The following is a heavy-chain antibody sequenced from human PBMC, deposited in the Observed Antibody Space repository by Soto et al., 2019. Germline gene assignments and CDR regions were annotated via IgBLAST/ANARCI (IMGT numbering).Heavy chain of an antibody. CDR2: IYYSGST. CDR3: ASWPGQQWLVVSNDY. D-gene: IGHD6-19*01. CDR1: GGSISSSSYY. V-gene: IGHV4-39*01. Sequence: QLQLQESGPGLVKPSETLSLTCTVSGGSISSSSYYWGWIRQPPGKGLEWIGSIYYSGSTYYNPSLKSRVTLSGDTSKNPFFLKLSFVNGPDKGVYYCASWPGQQWLVVSNDYWGQGTLVTVSS. J-gene: IGHJ4*02.